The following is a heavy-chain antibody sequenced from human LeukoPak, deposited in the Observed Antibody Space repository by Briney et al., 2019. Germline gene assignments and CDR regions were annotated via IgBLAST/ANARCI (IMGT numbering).Heavy chain of an antibody. CDR3: VKDIGSGWSFDY. CDR2: ISGNGGST. Sequence: GGSVRLSCAASGFTFDGFAMHWLPQAPGKGLEWFSLISGNGGSTKYADSVKGRFTISRDNSKNYLYLQMNSLRTEDTALYYCVKDIGSGWSFDYWGQGTLVTVSS. D-gene: IGHD6-19*01. V-gene: IGHV3-43*02. J-gene: IGHJ4*02. CDR1: GFTFDGFA.